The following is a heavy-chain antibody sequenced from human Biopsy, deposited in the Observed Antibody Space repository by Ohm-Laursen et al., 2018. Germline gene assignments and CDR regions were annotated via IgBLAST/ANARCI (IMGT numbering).Heavy chain of an antibody. V-gene: IGHV4-59*08. D-gene: IGHD5-12*01. CDR1: GDTISTYY. CDR3: ARNRVDVVKVTTIGWNFDL. J-gene: IGHJ2*01. Sequence: SETLSLTCTVSGDTISTYYWNWIRQTPGKGLEWIGYIHYTGHIRINPSLNSRATISVDTSKDHFSLKLSSLTAADPAIYYCARNRVDVVKVTTIGWNFDLWGRGTLVTVS. CDR2: IHYTGHI.